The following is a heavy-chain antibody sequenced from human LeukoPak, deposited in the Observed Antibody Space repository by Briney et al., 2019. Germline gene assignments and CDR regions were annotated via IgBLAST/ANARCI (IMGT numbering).Heavy chain of an antibody. CDR3: ARQYGDHALDTFDI. J-gene: IGHJ3*02. Sequence: ESLKISCKASGYRFTSYWIGWVRQMPGKGLEWMGIIYPGDSDTRYSPSFQGQVTISADKSISTAYLQWSSLKASDTAVYYCARQYGDHALDTFDIWGQGTMVTVSS. CDR2: IYPGDSDT. V-gene: IGHV5-51*01. CDR1: GYRFTSYW. D-gene: IGHD4-17*01.